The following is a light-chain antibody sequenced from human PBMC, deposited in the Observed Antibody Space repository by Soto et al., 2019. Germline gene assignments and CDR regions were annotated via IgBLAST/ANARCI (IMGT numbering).Light chain of an antibody. CDR1: SSNIGSNF. CDR2: RND. Sequence: QAVVTQPPSASGTPGQRVTISCSGDSSNIGSNFVYWYQQLPGTAPKLLIYRNDQRPSGVSDRFSGSRPGTSASLAIGGLRSEDEGEYYCAAWDDSLNAWVFGGGTKLTVL. J-gene: IGLJ3*02. V-gene: IGLV1-47*01. CDR3: AAWDDSLNAWV.